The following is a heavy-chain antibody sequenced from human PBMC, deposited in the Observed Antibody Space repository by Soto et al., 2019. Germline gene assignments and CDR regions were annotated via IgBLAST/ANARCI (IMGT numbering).Heavy chain of an antibody. CDR2: ITASGGTT. D-gene: IGHD2-21*02. CDR3: AKVMGGWVTHYYFDY. V-gene: IGHV3-23*01. CDR1: GFTFNRHG. J-gene: IGHJ4*02. Sequence: EVQLLESGGGLVQPGGSLRLSCGASGFTFNRHGMSWVRQAPGKGLEWVSAITASGGTTYYADSVKGRFTISRDNSKGTLFLQRNSLLAEDTAIYYCAKVMGGWVTHYYFDYWGQGALVTFSS.